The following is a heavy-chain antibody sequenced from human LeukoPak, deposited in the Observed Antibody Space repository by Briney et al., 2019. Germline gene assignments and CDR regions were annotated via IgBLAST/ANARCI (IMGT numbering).Heavy chain of an antibody. V-gene: IGHV3-74*03. CDR2: ISTDGTYT. CDR1: GFTFSSYG. J-gene: IGHJ1*01. CDR3: AITVDCRATTDCYSYFHH. Sequence: PGRSLRLSCAASGFTFSSYGMHWVRQAPGKGLVWVSRISTDGTYTEYADSVKGRFTISRDNAKDTLYLQVNSLRAEDTAVYYCAITVDCRATTDCYSYFHHWGQGTLVTVSS. D-gene: IGHD2-21*02.